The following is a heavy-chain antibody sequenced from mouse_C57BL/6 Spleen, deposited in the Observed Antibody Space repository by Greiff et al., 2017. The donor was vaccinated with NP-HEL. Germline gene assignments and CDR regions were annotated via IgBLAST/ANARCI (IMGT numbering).Heavy chain of an antibody. D-gene: IGHD1-1*02. CDR2: ISSGSSTI. Sequence: EVMLVESGGGLVKPGGSLKLSCAASGFTFSDYGMHWVRQAPEKGLEWVAYISSGSSTIYYADTVKGRFTISRDNAKNTLFLQMTSLRSEDTAMYYCARPGGFDWYFDVWGTGTTVTVSS. CDR1: GFTFSDYG. J-gene: IGHJ1*03. CDR3: ARPGGFDWYFDV. V-gene: IGHV5-17*01.